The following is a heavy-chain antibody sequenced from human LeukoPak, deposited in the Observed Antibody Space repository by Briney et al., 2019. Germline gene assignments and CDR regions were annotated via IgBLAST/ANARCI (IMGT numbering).Heavy chain of an antibody. CDR1: GFTFSSYV. CDR3: ARAGDAYCSGGSCYDQNDY. V-gene: IGHV3-30-3*01. Sequence: GGSLRLSCAASGFTFSSYVMHWVRQAPGKGLEWVALISYDGNNKYYADSVKGQFTISRDNSKNTLYLQMNSLRAEDTAVCYCARAGDAYCSGGSCYDQNDYWGQGTLVTVSS. J-gene: IGHJ4*02. CDR2: ISYDGNNK. D-gene: IGHD2-15*01.